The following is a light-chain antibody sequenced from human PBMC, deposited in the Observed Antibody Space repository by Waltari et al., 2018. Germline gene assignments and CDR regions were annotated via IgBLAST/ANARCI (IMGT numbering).Light chain of an antibody. V-gene: IGKV3-20*01. J-gene: IGKJ1*01. CDR3: QKYGTLPAT. CDR1: PSFSRY. CDR2: DAS. Sequence: ELVLTQSPGTLSLSPGERATLSCRASPSFSRYLAWYQQKPGQSPRLLIYDASRRATGIPDSFIGSWSGTDFTLTISRLEPEDFAVYYCQKYGTLPATFGQGTKVEIK.